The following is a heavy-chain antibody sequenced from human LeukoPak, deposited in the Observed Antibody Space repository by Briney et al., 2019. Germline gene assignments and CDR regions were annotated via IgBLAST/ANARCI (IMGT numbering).Heavy chain of an antibody. CDR2: ISSSSAYI. CDR1: GFTFSNYD. V-gene: IGHV3-21*04. Sequence: PGGSLRLSCAASGFTFSNYDMHWVRQAPGKGLEWVSAISSSSAYIYYADSVKGRFTISRDNPKNTLYLQMNILSAEDTAVYFCAKRGVVIRVILVGFHKEAYYFDSWGQGALVTVSS. D-gene: IGHD3-22*01. CDR3: AKRGVVIRVILVGFHKEAYYFDS. J-gene: IGHJ4*02.